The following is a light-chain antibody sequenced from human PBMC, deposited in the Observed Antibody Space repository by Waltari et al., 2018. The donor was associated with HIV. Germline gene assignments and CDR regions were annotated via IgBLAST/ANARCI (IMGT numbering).Light chain of an antibody. CDR1: QSVNSK. V-gene: IGKV3D-15*01. CDR2: DVS. J-gene: IGKJ5*01. CDR3: RQYYKWPLT. Sequence: EIVLIQSPGPLPLSPGERATPSCRASQSVNSKLAWYQQKPGQAPSLLIFDVSTRATGIPARFTGSGSETEFTLTISGLQSEDFAVYYCRQYYKWPLTFGQGTRLEIK.